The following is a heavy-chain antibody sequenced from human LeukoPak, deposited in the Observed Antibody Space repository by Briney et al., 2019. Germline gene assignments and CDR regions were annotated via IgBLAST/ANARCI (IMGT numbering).Heavy chain of an antibody. CDR2: MNLYTGNT. CDR3: ARARYDFWSGYSTYYYYYYMDV. J-gene: IGHJ6*03. V-gene: IGHV1-8*03. D-gene: IGHD3-3*01. CDR1: GDTFTRFN. Sequence: VASVKVSCKASGDTFTRFNINWVRQATGQGLEWMGWMNLYTGNTAYAQKFQGRVTITRDTSITTAYMELGSLRSEDTAVYYCARARYDFWSGYSTYYYYYYMDVWGKGTTVTVSS.